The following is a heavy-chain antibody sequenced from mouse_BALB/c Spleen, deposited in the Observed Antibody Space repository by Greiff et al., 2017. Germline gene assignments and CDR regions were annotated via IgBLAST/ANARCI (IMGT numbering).Heavy chain of an antibody. V-gene: IGHV5-9-4*01. J-gene: IGHJ4*01. CDR3: ARANYGNYVYAMDY. CDR1: GFNFSSYA. CDR2: ISSGGSYT. Sequence: EVNLVESGGGLVKPGGSLKLSCAASGFNFSSYAMSWVRQSPEKRLEWVAEISSGGSYTYYPDTVTGRFTISRDNAKNTLYLEMSSLRSEDTAMYYCARANYGNYVYAMDYWGQGTSVTVSS. D-gene: IGHD2-1*01.